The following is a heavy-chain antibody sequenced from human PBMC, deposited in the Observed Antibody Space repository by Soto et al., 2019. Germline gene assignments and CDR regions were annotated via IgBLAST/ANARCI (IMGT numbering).Heavy chain of an antibody. D-gene: IGHD4-4*01. CDR3: ARLSTVANWLDP. CDR1: GYTFTSYG. CDR2: ISAYNGNT. Sequence: ASVKVSCKASGYTFTSYGISWVRQAPGQGLEWIGWISAYNGNTNYAQKLQGRVTMTTDTSTSTAYMELRSLRSDDTAVYYCARLSTVANWLDPWGQGTLVTVSS. V-gene: IGHV1-18*01. J-gene: IGHJ5*02.